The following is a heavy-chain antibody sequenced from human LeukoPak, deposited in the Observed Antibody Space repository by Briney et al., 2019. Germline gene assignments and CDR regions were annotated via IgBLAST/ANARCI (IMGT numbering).Heavy chain of an antibody. CDR2: INHSGST. CDR3: ARHPGVGSSTSCCDYYDYYYMDV. V-gene: IGHV4-34*01. J-gene: IGHJ6*03. Sequence: WETLSLTCAVYGGSFSGYYWSWIRQPPGKGLEWIGEINHSGSTNYNPSLKSRVTISVDTSKNQFSLKLSSVTAADTAVYYCARHPGVGSSTSCCDYYDYYYMDVWGKGTTVTISS. CDR1: GGSFSGYY. D-gene: IGHD2-2*01.